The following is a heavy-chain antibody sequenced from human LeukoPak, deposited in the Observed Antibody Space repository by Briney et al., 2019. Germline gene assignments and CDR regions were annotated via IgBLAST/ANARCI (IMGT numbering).Heavy chain of an antibody. J-gene: IGHJ4*02. CDR3: AKDTQIVVATPGDY. Sequence: GGSLRLSCAASGFTFSSYAMGWVRQAPGKGLEWVSAISGSGGSTYYADSVKGRFTISRDNSKNTLYLQMNSLRAEDTAVYYCAKDTQIVVATPGDYWGQGTLVTVSS. V-gene: IGHV3-23*01. CDR2: ISGSGGST. CDR1: GFTFSSYA. D-gene: IGHD3-22*01.